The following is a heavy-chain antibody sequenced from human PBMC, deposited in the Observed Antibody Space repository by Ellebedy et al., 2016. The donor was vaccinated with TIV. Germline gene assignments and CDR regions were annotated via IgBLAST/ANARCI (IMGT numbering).Heavy chain of an antibody. J-gene: IGHJ3*01. D-gene: IGHD3-10*01. CDR3: ASKGETNAFNF. CDR1: GYTFTNYD. CDR2: SNTNTGNP. Sequence: ASVTVSCKASGYTFTNYDIGWVRQAPGQGLEWRGWSNTNTGNPTYAQGFTGRFVISLDTSVSTAYLQISSLKAEDTAVYYCASKGETNAFNFWGKGTMVTVSS. V-gene: IGHV7-4-1*02.